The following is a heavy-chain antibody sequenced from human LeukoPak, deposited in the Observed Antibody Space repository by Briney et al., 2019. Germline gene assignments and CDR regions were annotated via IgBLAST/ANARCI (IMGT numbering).Heavy chain of an antibody. CDR1: GFTFSSYS. CDR2: ISSSSSYI. J-gene: IGHJ3*02. CDR3: ATQYYYGSGSYYLGVFDI. D-gene: IGHD3-10*01. V-gene: IGHV3-21*01. Sequence: PGGSLRLSCAASGFTFSSYSMNWVRQAPGKGLEWVSSISSSSSYIYYADSVKGRFTISRDNAKNSLYLQMNSLRVEDTAVYYCATQYYYGSGSYYLGVFDIWGQGTMVTVSS.